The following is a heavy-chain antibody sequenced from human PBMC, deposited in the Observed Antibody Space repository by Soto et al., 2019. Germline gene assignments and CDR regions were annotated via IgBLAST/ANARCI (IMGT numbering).Heavy chain of an antibody. CDR1: GFTFSRSD. Sequence: GGSLRLSCSASGFTFSRSDLHWFRQAPGKGLEWVGRVRSKIHNYATSFADSVRGRFTISRNDSDNTVSLEMSGLKSEDTALYYCSRHEEGRRMVFYAMDVWGQGPTVTV. CDR2: VRSKIHNYAT. D-gene: IGHD2-8*01. V-gene: IGHV3-73*01. J-gene: IGHJ6*02. CDR3: SRHEEGRRMVFYAMDV.